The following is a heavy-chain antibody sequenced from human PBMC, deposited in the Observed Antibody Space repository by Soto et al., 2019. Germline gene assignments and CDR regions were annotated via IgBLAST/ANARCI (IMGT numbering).Heavy chain of an antibody. J-gene: IGHJ5*02. D-gene: IGHD1-26*01. CDR1: GFPFSDHA. Sequence: GGSLRLSCAASGFPFSDHAMHWVRQTPGKGLEWVSAITGRGDSTYYADSVKGRFTISRDNSKSTLYLQMMSLRAEDTAVCYCAKDLYVQPPSGWFDPWGQGTVVTVSS. CDR3: AKDLYVQPPSGWFDP. CDR2: ITGRGDST. V-gene: IGHV3-23*01.